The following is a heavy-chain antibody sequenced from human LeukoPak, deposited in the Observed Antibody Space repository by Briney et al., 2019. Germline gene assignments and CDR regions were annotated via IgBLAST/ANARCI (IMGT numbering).Heavy chain of an antibody. Sequence: GGSLRLSCAASGLTFRSYWMTWVRQAPGKGLEWVATIKYDGSETYYVDSVRGRFSISRDNAKNSLYLQMNSLRAEDTAVYYCARDSTLSNYWGQGTLVTVSS. CDR3: ARDSTLSNY. CDR2: IKYDGSET. CDR1: GLTFRSYW. J-gene: IGHJ4*02. D-gene: IGHD3-16*01. V-gene: IGHV3-7*04.